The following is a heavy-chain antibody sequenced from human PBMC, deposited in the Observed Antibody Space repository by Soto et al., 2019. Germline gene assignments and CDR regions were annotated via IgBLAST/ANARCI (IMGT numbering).Heavy chain of an antibody. V-gene: IGHV1-2*04. CDR2: INPKSGGT. CDR1: GYSFTDYH. D-gene: IGHD2-8*01. CDR3: ARGDSTDCSNGVCSFFYNHDMDV. J-gene: IGHJ6*02. Sequence: QVQLVQSGAEVKKPGASVKVSCKASGYSFTDYHIHWVRQAPGQGLEWLGRINPKSGGTSTAQKFQGWVTMTTDTSIRPASMELTRLTSDDTASYYCARGDSTDCSNGVCSFFYNHDMDVWGQGTTVTVSS.